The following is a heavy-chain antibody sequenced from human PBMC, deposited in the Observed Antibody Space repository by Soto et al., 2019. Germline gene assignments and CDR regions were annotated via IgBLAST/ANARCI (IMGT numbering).Heavy chain of an antibody. CDR3: ARDPEDIVVVPAATRPVDY. D-gene: IGHD2-2*01. J-gene: IGHJ4*02. CDR2: ISSSGSTI. Sequence: QVKQVESGGGLDKPGGSLRLSCAASGFTLSDYYMSWFRQAPGKGLEWVSYISSSGSTIYYADSVKGRFTISRDNAKNSLYLQMNSLRAEDTAVYYCARDPEDIVVVPAATRPVDYWGQGTLVTVSS. V-gene: IGHV3-11*01. CDR1: GFTLSDYY.